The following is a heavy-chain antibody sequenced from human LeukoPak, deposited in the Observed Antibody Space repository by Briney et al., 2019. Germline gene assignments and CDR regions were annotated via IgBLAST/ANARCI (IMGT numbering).Heavy chain of an antibody. J-gene: IGHJ6*03. D-gene: IGHD2-2*01. V-gene: IGHV4-61*10. CDR2: INHSGST. CDR3: ARPPRYCSSTSCYAIRDYYYYMDV. Sequence: PSETLSLTCTVSGGSISSGSYYWSWIRQPAGKGLEWIGEINHSGSTNYNPSLKSRVTISVDTSKNQFSLKLSSVTAADTAVYYCARPPRYCSSTSCYAIRDYYYYMDVWGKGTTVTVSS. CDR1: GGSISSGSYY.